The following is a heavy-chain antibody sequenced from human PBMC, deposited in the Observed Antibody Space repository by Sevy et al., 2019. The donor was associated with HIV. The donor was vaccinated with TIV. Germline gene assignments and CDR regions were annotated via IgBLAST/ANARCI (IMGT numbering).Heavy chain of an antibody. D-gene: IGHD2-2*01. J-gene: IGHJ6*02. Sequence: SETLSLTCTVSGDSISNHYWSWIRQPSGKGLEWIGYFSYSRSTNYNPYLKSRVTISVDTSKNQISLKLRSVTAADTAVYYCARTSAYYYYAVDVWGQGTTVTVSS. V-gene: IGHV4-59*11. CDR3: ARTSAYYYYAVDV. CDR1: GDSISNHY. CDR2: FSYSRST.